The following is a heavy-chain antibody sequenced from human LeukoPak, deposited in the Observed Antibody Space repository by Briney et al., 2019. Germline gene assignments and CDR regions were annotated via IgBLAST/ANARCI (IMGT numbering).Heavy chain of an antibody. V-gene: IGHV1-2*02. Sequence: ASVKVSCKAPGYTFTSYGISWVRQAPGQGLEWMGWINPNSGGTNYAQKFQGRVTMTRDTSISTAYMELSRLRSDDTAVYYCAPEVGRGYFDYWGQGTLVTVSS. CDR3: APEVGRGYFDY. D-gene: IGHD1-26*01. CDR2: INPNSGGT. CDR1: GYTFTSYG. J-gene: IGHJ4*02.